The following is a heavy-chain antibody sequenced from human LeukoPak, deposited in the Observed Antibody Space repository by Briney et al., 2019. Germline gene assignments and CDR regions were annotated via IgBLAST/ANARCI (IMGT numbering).Heavy chain of an antibody. J-gene: IGHJ4*02. D-gene: IGHD3-3*01. CDR1: GYTFTSYG. V-gene: IGHV1-18*01. CDR3: ARDSPGFWSGYYTGIPAYDY. Sequence: ASVKVSCKASGYTFTSYGISWVRQAPGQGLEWMGWISAYNGNTNYAQKLQGRVTMTTDTSTSTAYMELRSLRSDDTAVYYCARDSPGFWSGYYTGIPAYDYWGQGTLVTVSS. CDR2: ISAYNGNT.